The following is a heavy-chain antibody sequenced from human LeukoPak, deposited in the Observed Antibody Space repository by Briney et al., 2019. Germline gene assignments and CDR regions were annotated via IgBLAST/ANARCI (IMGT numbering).Heavy chain of an antibody. CDR1: GGSFSGYY. J-gene: IGHJ5*02. CDR3: ARGPVRAFDP. CDR2: INHSGST. D-gene: IGHD3-16*01. Sequence: PSETLSLTCAVYGGSFSGYYWSWIRQPPGKGLEWIGEINHSGSTNYNPSLKSRVTISVDTSKNQFSLKLSSVTAADTAVYYCARGPVRAFDPWGQGTLVTVSS. V-gene: IGHV4-34*01.